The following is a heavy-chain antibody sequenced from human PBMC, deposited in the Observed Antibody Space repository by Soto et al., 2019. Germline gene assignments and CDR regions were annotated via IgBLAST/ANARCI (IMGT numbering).Heavy chain of an antibody. J-gene: IGHJ4*02. Sequence: GGSLRLSCAASGFTFSSYGMHWVRQAPGKGLEWVAVIWYDGSNKYYADSVKGRFTISRDNSKNTLYLQMNSLRAEDTAVYYCARSKRDYAYFSREFDYWGQGTLVTVSS. D-gene: IGHD4-17*01. V-gene: IGHV3-33*01. CDR3: ARSKRDYAYFSREFDY. CDR2: IWYDGSNK. CDR1: GFTFSSYG.